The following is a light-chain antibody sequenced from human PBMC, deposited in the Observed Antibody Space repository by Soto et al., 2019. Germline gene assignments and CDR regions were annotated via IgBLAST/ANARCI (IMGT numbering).Light chain of an antibody. J-gene: IGLJ3*02. CDR1: SSNIGNDY. Sequence: QSVLTQPPSVSAAPGQKVTISCSGSSSNIGNDYVSWFQQFPGAAPKLLIYHSHKRHSGVPDRFSGSTSGTSATLGITGLQTGDEAVYYCGAWDSSLTAGVFGGETKVTVL. V-gene: IGLV1-51*01. CDR2: HSH. CDR3: GAWDSSLTAGV.